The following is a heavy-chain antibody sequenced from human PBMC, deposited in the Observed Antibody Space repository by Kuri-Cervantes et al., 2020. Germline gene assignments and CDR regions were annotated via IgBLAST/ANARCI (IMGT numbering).Heavy chain of an antibody. CDR1: GFTFSSYS. Sequence: GESLKISCAASGFTFSSYSMNWVRQAPGKGLEWVSSISSSSSYIYYADSVKGRFTISRDNAKNSLYLQMSSLRAEDTAVYYCAREVYYDILSQYSEGFDPWGQGTLVTVSS. V-gene: IGHV3-21*01. D-gene: IGHD3-9*01. J-gene: IGHJ5*02. CDR2: ISSSSSYI. CDR3: AREVYYDILSQYSEGFDP.